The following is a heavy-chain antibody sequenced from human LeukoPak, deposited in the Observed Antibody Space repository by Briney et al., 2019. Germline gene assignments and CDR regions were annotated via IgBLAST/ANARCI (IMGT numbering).Heavy chain of an antibody. J-gene: IGHJ4*02. CDR3: ARIYDFWSASIYYFDY. Sequence: SETLSLTCTVSGGSINNYYWSWIRQPAGKGLEWIGRLHTSGSTNYNPSLQSRVTTSLDTSKNQFSLRLSSVTAADTAVYYCARIYDFWSASIYYFDYWGQGALVTVSS. D-gene: IGHD3-3*01. CDR2: LHTSGST. CDR1: GGSINNYY. V-gene: IGHV4-4*07.